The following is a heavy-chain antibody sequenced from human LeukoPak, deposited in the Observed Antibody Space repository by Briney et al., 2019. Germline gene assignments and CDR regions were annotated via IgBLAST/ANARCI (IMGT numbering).Heavy chain of an antibody. CDR2: IYSSGGT. CDR1: GFIVSSSY. V-gene: IGHV3-53*01. Sequence: PGGSLRLSCSAFGFIVSSSYMTWVRQAPGKGLEWVSVIYSSGGTSYADSVTGRFTISSDNSENTLHLQMSSLRVEDTAVYYCARGASLWTNFEYWGQGTLVTVAS. D-gene: IGHD2-21*01. CDR3: ARGASLWTNFEY. J-gene: IGHJ4*02.